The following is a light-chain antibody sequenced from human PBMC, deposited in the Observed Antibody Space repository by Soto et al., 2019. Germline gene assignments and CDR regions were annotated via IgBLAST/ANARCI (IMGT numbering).Light chain of an antibody. V-gene: IGKV3-20*01. Sequence: EIVLTKSPGTLSLSPGERATLSCRASRSVGTFLAWYQQKPGQAPRLLIYGASSRATVIPDRFSGSGSGTDFTLTISRLEPEDFAVYYCQQYSSSPPLTFGGGTKVEIK. CDR3: QQYSSSPPLT. CDR2: GAS. CDR1: RSVGTF. J-gene: IGKJ4*01.